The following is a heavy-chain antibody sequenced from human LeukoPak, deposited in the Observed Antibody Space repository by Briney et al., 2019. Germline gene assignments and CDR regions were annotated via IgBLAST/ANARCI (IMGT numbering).Heavy chain of an antibody. CDR2: ISGSGGST. J-gene: IGHJ5*02. D-gene: IGHD3-22*01. V-gene: IGHV3-23*01. CDR1: GGSFSGYY. Sequence: PSETLSLTCAVYGGSFSGYYWSWIRQPPGKGLEWVSGISGSGGSTYYADSVKGQFTISRDNSKNTLYLQMNRLRAEDTAVYYCAKDPYSSDTYNWFDPWGQGTLVTVSS. CDR3: AKDPYSSDTYNWFDP.